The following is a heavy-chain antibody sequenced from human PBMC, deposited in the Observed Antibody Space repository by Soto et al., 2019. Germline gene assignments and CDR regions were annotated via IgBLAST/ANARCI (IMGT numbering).Heavy chain of an antibody. J-gene: IGHJ2*01. Sequence: QLQESGSGLVKPSQTLSLTCRVSGDSTSRGGYSWSWVRQPPGKGLEWIGYIYPSGSTSHNPSLASRVTMSVDRSRKQFSLQLRSVTAADTAVYYCAGAVGDYPYWYFDLWGRGTLVTVSS. D-gene: IGHD4-17*01. CDR2: IYPSGST. CDR3: AGAVGDYPYWYFDL. V-gene: IGHV4-30-2*01. CDR1: GDSTSRGGYS.